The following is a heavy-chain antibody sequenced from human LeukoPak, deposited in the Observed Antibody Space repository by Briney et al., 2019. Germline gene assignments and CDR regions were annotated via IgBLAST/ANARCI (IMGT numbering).Heavy chain of an antibody. CDR1: GFTFSSYE. Sequence: GGSLRLSCAASGFTFSSYEMNWVRQAPGKGLEWVSYISSSGSTIYYADSVKGRFTISRDNAKNSLYLQMNSLRAEDTAIYYCARGLTAIAVASVSYYFDYWGQGTLVTVSS. V-gene: IGHV3-48*03. CDR3: ARGLTAIAVASVSYYFDY. J-gene: IGHJ4*02. CDR2: ISSSGSTI. D-gene: IGHD6-19*01.